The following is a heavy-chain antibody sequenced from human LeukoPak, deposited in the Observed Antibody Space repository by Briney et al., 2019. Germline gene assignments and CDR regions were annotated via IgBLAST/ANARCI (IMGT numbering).Heavy chain of an antibody. CDR2: ISYAGNNQ. V-gene: IGHV3-30*18. CDR1: GFTFSSYG. J-gene: IGHJ4*02. Sequence: PEGSLRLSCAASGFTFSSYGMHWVRQAPGKGLEWVAAISYAGNNQFYEDSVKGRFTISRDNSKNTLYLQMNSLQPEDTAVYFCAKDRLAQSGNSYGYDYFDYWGQGTLVTVSS. CDR3: AKDRLAQSGNSYGYDYFDY. D-gene: IGHD5-18*01.